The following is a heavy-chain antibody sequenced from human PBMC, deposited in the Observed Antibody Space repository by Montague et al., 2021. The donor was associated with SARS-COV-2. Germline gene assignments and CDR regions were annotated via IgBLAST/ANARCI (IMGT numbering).Heavy chain of an antibody. D-gene: IGHD5-24*01. CDR1: GFTFSSYS. J-gene: IGHJ3*02. V-gene: IGHV3-21*01. CDR2: ISSSSSYI. Sequence: SLRLSCAASGFTFSSYSMNWVRQAPGKGLGWVSSISSSSSYIYYADSVKGRFTISRDNAKNSLYLQMNSLRAEDTAVYYCARGVEMATMGDAFDIWGQGKMVTVSS. CDR3: ARGVEMATMGDAFDI.